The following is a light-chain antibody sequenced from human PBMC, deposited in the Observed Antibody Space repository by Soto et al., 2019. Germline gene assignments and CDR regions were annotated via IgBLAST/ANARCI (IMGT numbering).Light chain of an antibody. CDR1: EIITNR. Sequence: DIQMTQSPSTLSASVGDRVTITCRASEIITNRLAWYQQKPGKAPKVLIYAASNLESGVLSRFSGFRSGTEFTLTISSLQPDDFATYYCQHYGGMWTFGQGTKVEIK. CDR3: QHYGGMWT. V-gene: IGKV1-5*01. CDR2: AAS. J-gene: IGKJ1*01.